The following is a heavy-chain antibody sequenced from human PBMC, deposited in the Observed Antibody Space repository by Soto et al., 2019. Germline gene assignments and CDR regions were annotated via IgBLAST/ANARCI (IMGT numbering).Heavy chain of an antibody. CDR2: IYYSGST. V-gene: IGHV4-39*01. CDR1: GGSISSSSYY. Sequence: SETLSLTCTVSGGSISSSSYYWGWIRQPPGKGLEWIGSIYYSGSTYYNPSLKSRVTISVDTSKNQFSLKLSSVTAADTAVYYCARHFTLAVAVAGDNWFDPWGQGTLVTVSS. CDR3: ARHFTLAVAVAGDNWFDP. D-gene: IGHD6-19*01. J-gene: IGHJ5*02.